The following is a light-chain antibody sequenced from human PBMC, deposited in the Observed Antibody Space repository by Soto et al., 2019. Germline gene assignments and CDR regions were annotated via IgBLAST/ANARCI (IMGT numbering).Light chain of an antibody. CDR2: DVS. Sequence: QSVLTQPASVSGSPGQSITISCTGTSSDVGGYNYVSWYQQLPGKAPKLMIYDVSDRPSGVSNRFSGSKSGNTASLTISGLQAEDEADYYCSSYTSRSTRVFGTGTKVTVL. J-gene: IGLJ1*01. CDR1: SSDVGGYNY. CDR3: SSYTSRSTRV. V-gene: IGLV2-14*01.